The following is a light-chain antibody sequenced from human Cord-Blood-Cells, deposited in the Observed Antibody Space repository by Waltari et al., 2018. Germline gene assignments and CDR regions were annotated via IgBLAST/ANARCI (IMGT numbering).Light chain of an antibody. Sequence: EIVLTQSPGTLSLSPGARATLPCRASQGVSSSYLAWDQQKPGQAPRLLIYGASSRATGIPDRFSGSGSGTDFTLTISRLEPEDFAVYYCQQYGSSPMYTFGQGTKLEIK. CDR1: QGVSSSY. J-gene: IGKJ2*01. CDR3: QQYGSSPMYT. V-gene: IGKV3-20*01. CDR2: GAS.